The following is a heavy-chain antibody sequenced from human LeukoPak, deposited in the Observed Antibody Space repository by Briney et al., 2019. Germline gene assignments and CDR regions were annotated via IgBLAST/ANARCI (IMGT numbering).Heavy chain of an antibody. D-gene: IGHD5-12*01. J-gene: IGHJ4*02. CDR3: ARVEASGYDYGAFDY. Sequence: GGSLRLSCAASGFTFSDYYMSWIRQAPGKGLEWVSYISSSGSTIYYADSVKGRFTISRDNAKNSLYLQMNSLRAEDTAVYYCARVEASGYDYGAFDYWGQGTLVTVSS. CDR2: ISSSGSTI. CDR1: GFTFSDYY. V-gene: IGHV3-11*04.